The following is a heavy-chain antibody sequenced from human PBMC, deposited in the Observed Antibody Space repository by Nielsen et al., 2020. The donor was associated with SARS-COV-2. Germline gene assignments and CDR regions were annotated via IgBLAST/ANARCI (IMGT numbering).Heavy chain of an antibody. CDR1: GFTFSSYG. J-gene: IGHJ5*02. D-gene: IGHD5-18*01. CDR3: AKDTGYSYGYSWFDP. Sequence: GGSLRPSCAASGFTFSSYGMHWVRQAPGKGLEWVAVISYDGSNKYYADSVKGRFTISRDNSKNTLYLQMNSLRAEDTAVYYCAKDTGYSYGYSWFDPWGQGTLVTVSS. CDR2: ISYDGSNK. V-gene: IGHV3-30*18.